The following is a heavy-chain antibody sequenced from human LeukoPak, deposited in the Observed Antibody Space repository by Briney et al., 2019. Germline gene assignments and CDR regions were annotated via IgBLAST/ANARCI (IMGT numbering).Heavy chain of an antibody. D-gene: IGHD6-19*01. CDR1: GFSFISYA. CDR3: ARPGLPVPGTRWFDP. CDR2: IGSDGTAI. Sequence: GGSLRLSCAASGFSFISYAMSWVRQSPRTGLEWVSAIGSDGTAIQYADSVRGRFTISKDNYNNMLYLQMDSLRAEDSAIYYCARPGLPVPGTRWFDPWGQGALVTVSS. J-gene: IGHJ5*02. V-gene: IGHV3-23*01.